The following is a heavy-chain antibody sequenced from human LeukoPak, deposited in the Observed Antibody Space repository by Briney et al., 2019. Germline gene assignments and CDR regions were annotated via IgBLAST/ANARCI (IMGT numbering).Heavy chain of an antibody. Sequence: GESLQISCKGSGYSFTSYWIGWVRQLPGKGLEWMGIIYPGDSDTRYSPSFQGQVTISADKSISTAYLQWSSLKASDTAMYYCARSRYCSGGSCIAAKWGRGWFDHWGQGTLVTVSS. V-gene: IGHV5-51*01. CDR2: IYPGDSDT. CDR1: GYSFTSYW. D-gene: IGHD2-15*01. CDR3: ARSRYCSGGSCIAAKWGRGWFDH. J-gene: IGHJ5*02.